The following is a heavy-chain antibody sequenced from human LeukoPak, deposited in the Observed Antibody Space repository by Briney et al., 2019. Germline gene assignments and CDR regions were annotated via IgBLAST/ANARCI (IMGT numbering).Heavy chain of an antibody. J-gene: IGHJ4*02. CDR2: ISYDGSNK. CDR1: GCTFSSYG. V-gene: IGHV3-30*18. D-gene: IGHD3-10*01. Sequence: GGSLRLSCAASGCTFSSYGMHWVRQAPGKGLEWVAVISYDGSNKYYADSVKGRFTISRDNSKNTLYLQMNSLRAEDTAVYYCAKDALGLDYWGQGTLVTVSS. CDR3: AKDALGLDY.